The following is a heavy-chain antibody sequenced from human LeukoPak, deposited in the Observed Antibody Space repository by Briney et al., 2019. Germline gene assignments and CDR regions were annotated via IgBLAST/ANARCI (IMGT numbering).Heavy chain of an antibody. J-gene: IGHJ6*02. D-gene: IGHD6-13*01. CDR1: DGSNSRYY. V-gene: IGHV4-59*01. CDR2: IHYSGST. CDR3: ARENSPHSSSWNYYGMDV. Sequence: SETLSLTCSVSDGSNSRYYWSWIRLPPGKGLEWIGYIHYSGSTNYNPSLKSRVTISVDTSKNQFSLKLSSVTAADTAVYYCARENSPHSSSWNYYGMDVWGQGTTVTVSS.